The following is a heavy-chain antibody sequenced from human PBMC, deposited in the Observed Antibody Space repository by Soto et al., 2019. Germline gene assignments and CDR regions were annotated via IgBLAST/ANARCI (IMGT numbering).Heavy chain of an antibody. CDR1: GGTFSSYA. CDR3: ARAEGSYDYVWGSYLIPSVFDY. D-gene: IGHD3-16*02. CDR2: IIPIFGTA. Sequence: ASVKVSCKASGGTFSSYATSWVRQAPGQGLEWMGGIIPIFGTANYAQKFQGRVTITADESTSTAYMELSSLRSEDTAVYYCARAEGSYDYVWGSYLIPSVFDYWGQGTLVTVSS. J-gene: IGHJ4*02. V-gene: IGHV1-69*13.